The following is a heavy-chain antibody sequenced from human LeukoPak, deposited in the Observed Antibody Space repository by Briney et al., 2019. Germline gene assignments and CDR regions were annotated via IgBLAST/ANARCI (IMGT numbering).Heavy chain of an antibody. Sequence: PGGSLRLSCAASGFTVSSNYMSWVRQAPGKGLEWVSVIYSGGSTYYADSVKGRFTISSHNSKNTLYLQMNSLRAEDTAVYYCARLVPYGSGSYASDWGQGTLVTVSS. J-gene: IGHJ4*02. CDR1: GFTVSSNY. CDR2: IYSGGST. V-gene: IGHV3-53*04. CDR3: ARLVPYGSGSYASD. D-gene: IGHD3-10*01.